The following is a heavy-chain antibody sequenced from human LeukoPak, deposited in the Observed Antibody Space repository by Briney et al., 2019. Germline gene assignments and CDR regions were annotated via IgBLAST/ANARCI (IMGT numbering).Heavy chain of an antibody. CDR1: GGSFSGYY. CDR3: ARDSYYYDSSGYYYYFDY. V-gene: IGHV4-34*01. Sequence: PSETLSLTCAVYGGSFSGYYWSWIRQPPGKGLEWIGEINHSGSTNYNPSLKSRVTISVDTSKNRFSLKLSSVTAADTAVYYCARDSYYYDSSGYYYYFDYWGQGTLVTVSS. D-gene: IGHD3-22*01. CDR2: INHSGST. J-gene: IGHJ4*02.